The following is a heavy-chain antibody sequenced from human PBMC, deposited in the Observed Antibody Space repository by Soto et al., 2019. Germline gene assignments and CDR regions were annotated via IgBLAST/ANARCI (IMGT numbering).Heavy chain of an antibody. CDR1: GGSISSGGYS. V-gene: IGHV4-61*08. CDR2: IYYSGST. CDR3: AREFAWGFDP. J-gene: IGHJ5*02. D-gene: IGHD3-16*01. Sequence: PSETLSLTCAVSGGSISSGGYSWSWIRQPPGKGLEWIGYIYYSGSTNYNPSLKSRVTISVDTSKNQFSLKLSSVTAADTAVYYCAREFAWGFDPWGQGTLVTVSS.